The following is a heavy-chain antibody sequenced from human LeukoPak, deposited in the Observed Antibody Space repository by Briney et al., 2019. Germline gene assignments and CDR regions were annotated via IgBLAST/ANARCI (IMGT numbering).Heavy chain of an antibody. D-gene: IGHD3-10*01. V-gene: IGHV3-23*01. J-gene: IGHJ4*02. CDR3: ARRPPYYYGSGTRS. CDR1: GFTFSSYA. CDR2: ISGSGGST. Sequence: GGSLRLSCAASGFTFSSYAMSWVRQAPGKGLEWVSAISGSGGSTYYADSVKGRFTISRDNSKNTLYLQMNSLRAEDTAVYYCARRPPYYYGSGTRSGGQGTLVTVSS.